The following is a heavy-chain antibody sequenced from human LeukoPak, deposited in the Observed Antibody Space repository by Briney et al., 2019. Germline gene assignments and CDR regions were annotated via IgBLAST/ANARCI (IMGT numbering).Heavy chain of an antibody. J-gene: IGHJ5*01. CDR3: ARAYYWVDS. V-gene: IGHV4-61*02. D-gene: IGHD2-21*01. Sequence: SETLSLTCTVSGGSINSGSYFWTWIRQPAGQPAGKGLEWIGRIYTTGRTSYNPSIGSRVTISADMSKNQFSLHLTAVTAADTAVYLCARAYYWVDSWGQGTLVTVSS. CDR2: IYTTGRT. CDR1: GGSINSGSYF.